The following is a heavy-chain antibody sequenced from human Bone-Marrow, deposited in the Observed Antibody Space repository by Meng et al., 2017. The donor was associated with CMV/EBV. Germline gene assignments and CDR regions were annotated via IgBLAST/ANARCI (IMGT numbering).Heavy chain of an antibody. J-gene: IGHJ6*02. D-gene: IGHD4-11*01. CDR2: IIPILGIA. Sequence: SVKVSCKASGGTFSSYTISWVRQAPGQGLEWMGRIIPILGIANYAQKFQGRVTITADKSTSTAYMELSSLRSEDTAVYYCVRDVGLTTVTTNGMDVWGQGTTVTVSS. CDR1: GGTFSSYT. CDR3: VRDVGLTTVTTNGMDV. V-gene: IGHV1-69*04.